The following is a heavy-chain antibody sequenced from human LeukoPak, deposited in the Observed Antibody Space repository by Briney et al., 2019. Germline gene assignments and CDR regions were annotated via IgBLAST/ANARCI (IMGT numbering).Heavy chain of an antibody. D-gene: IGHD3-10*01. CDR1: GFTFSSYE. J-gene: IGHJ3*02. CDR3: ARDRAYGSGSYRAFDI. CDR2: ISSSGSTI. Sequence: GGSLRLSCAASGFTFSSYEMNWVRQAPGKGLEGVSYISSSGSTIYYADSVKGRFTISRDNAKNSLYLQMNSLRAEDTAVYYCARDRAYGSGSYRAFDIWGQGTMVTVSS. V-gene: IGHV3-48*03.